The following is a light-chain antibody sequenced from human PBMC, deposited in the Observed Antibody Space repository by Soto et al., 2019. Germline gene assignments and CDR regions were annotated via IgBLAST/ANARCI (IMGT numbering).Light chain of an antibody. CDR2: KAS. J-gene: IGKJ1*01. CDR1: QTISSW. Sequence: EIQMTQSPSTLSGSVGDRFTITCLASQTISSWLAWYQQKPGKAPKLLIYKASTLKSGVPSRFSGSGSGTEFTLTISSLQPDDFATYYCQHYNSYSEAVGQGTKVEIK. CDR3: QHYNSYSEA. V-gene: IGKV1-5*03.